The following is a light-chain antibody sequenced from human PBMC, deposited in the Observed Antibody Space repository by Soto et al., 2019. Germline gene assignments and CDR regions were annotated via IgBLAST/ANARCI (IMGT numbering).Light chain of an antibody. J-gene: IGKJ3*01. Sequence: DIQMTQSPSAMSASVGDRVTITCRASQNIGSSLAWFQQKPGKVPKRLIHTTSTLESGVPSRFSVSGSVTEFTLTISSLQPADFATYYCLQHDSYPRTFGPGTKVDIK. CDR1: QNIGSS. V-gene: IGKV1-17*03. CDR2: TTS. CDR3: LQHDSYPRT.